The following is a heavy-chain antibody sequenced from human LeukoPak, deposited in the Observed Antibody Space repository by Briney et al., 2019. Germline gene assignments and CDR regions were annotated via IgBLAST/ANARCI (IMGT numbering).Heavy chain of an antibody. CDR1: GFTFSSYA. CDR2: ISGSGGST. Sequence: GGSLRLSCAASGFTFSSYAMSWVRQAPGKRLEWVSAISGSGGSTYYADSVEGRFTISRDNSKNTLYLQMNSLRAEDTAVYYCAKDRGAEQDVWGQGTTVTVSS. CDR3: AKDRGAEQDV. D-gene: IGHD1-26*01. J-gene: IGHJ6*02. V-gene: IGHV3-23*01.